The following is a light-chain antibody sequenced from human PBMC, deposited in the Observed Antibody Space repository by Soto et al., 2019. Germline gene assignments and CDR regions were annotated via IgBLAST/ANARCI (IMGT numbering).Light chain of an antibody. CDR1: SSDVGGYNY. V-gene: IGLV2-14*01. J-gene: IGLJ2*01. CDR3: SSYTSSSTDVV. CDR2: DVS. Sequence: QSVLTQPASVSGSPGQSITISCTGTSSDVGGYNYVSWYQQHPGKAPKLMIYDVSNRPSGVSNRFSGSKSGNTASLTISGLQAEYEDDYYCSSYTSSSTDVVFGGGTKLTVL.